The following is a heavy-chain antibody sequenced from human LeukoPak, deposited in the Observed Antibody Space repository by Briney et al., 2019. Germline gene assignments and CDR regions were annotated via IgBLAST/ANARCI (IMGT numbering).Heavy chain of an antibody. CDR1: GFTFSSYD. CDR2: IKQDGSEK. Sequence: GGSLRLSCAASGFTFSSYDMTWVRQAPGKGLEWVANIKQDGSEKYYVDSVKGRFTISRDNSKNTLYLQMNSLRAEDTAVYYCAKGVAGTCWFDPWGQGTLVTVSS. CDR3: AKGVAGTCWFDP. J-gene: IGHJ5*02. D-gene: IGHD6-19*01. V-gene: IGHV3-7*01.